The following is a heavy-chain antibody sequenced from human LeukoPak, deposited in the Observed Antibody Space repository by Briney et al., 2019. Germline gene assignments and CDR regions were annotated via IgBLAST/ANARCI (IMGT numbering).Heavy chain of an antibody. CDR1: GFTFSSYG. D-gene: IGHD2-15*01. J-gene: IGHJ4*02. CDR2: ISGSGGST. CDR3: ARDGGTSTPFDH. V-gene: IGHV3-23*01. Sequence: GGSLRLSCAASGFTFSSYGMSWVRQAPGKGLEWVSAISGSGGSTYYADSVNGRFTISRDNAKSTVYLQMNSLTAEDTAVYYCARDGGTSTPFDHWGQGTLVTVSS.